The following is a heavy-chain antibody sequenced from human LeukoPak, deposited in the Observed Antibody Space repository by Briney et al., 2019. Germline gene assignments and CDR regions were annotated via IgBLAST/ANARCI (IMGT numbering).Heavy chain of an antibody. CDR1: GGSISSSSYY. CDR2: IYYSGST. CDR3: ARDRSSSGYLGAFDI. D-gene: IGHD3-22*01. J-gene: IGHJ3*02. V-gene: IGHV4-39*07. Sequence: NPSETLSLTCTVSGGSISSSSYYWGWLRQPQGKGLEWIVSIYYSGSTYYNPSLKSRVTISVDTSKNQFSLKLSSVTAADTAVYYCARDRSSSGYLGAFDIWGQGTMVTVSS.